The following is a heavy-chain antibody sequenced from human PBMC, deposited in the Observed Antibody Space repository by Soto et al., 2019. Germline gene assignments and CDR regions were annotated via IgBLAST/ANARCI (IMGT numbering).Heavy chain of an antibody. V-gene: IGHV3-74*01. CDR1: GFTFSTYG. CDR3: VRTWHGFDI. J-gene: IGHJ3*02. Sequence: EVQLVESGGGLVQPGGSLRLSCAASGFTFSTYGMHWVRQAPEKGLLWVSHINGDGSYTDFADSVKGRFTISRDNAKNTVYLQMQSLRVEDTAVYFCVRTWHGFDIWGPGTMVTVSS. CDR2: INGDGSYT.